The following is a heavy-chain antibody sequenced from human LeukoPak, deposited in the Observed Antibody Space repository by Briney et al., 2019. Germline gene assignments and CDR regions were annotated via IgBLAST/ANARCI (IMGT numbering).Heavy chain of an antibody. D-gene: IGHD3-10*01. J-gene: IGHJ4*02. CDR2: INHSGGT. CDR1: GGSFSGYY. V-gene: IGHV4-34*01. Sequence: PSETLSLTCAVYGGSFSGYYWSWIRQPPGKGLEWIGEINHSGGTNYNPSLKSRVTISVDTSKNQFSLKLSSVTAADTAVYYCASRGFPLAFDYWGQGTLVTVSS. CDR3: ASRGFPLAFDY.